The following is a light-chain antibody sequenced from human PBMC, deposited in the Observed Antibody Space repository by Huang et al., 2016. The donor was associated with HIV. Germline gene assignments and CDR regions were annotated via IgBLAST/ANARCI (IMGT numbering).Light chain of an antibody. J-gene: IGKJ4*01. Sequence: EIVMTQSPATLSASPGERVTLSCRASQSVSSNLAWYQQKPGQAPRLLIYGASTRATGVPFRFSGSGSGTEFSLTISSLQSEDIALYYCQHYHNWPPLTFGGGTKVEIK. CDR2: GAS. CDR1: QSVSSN. CDR3: QHYHNWPPLT. V-gene: IGKV3-15*01.